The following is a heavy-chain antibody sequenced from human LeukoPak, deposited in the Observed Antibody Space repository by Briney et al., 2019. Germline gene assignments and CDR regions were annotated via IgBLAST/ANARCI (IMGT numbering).Heavy chain of an antibody. CDR3: ARFTTMVRGVIMGDMDV. V-gene: IGHV3-21*01. J-gene: IGHJ6*03. Sequence: PGGSLRLSCAASGFTFSSYSMNWVRQAPGKGLEWVSSISSSSGYIYYADSVKGRFTISRDNAKNSLYLQMNSLRAEDTAVYYCARFTTMVRGVIMGDMDVWGKGTTVTVSS. D-gene: IGHD3-10*01. CDR2: ISSSSGYI. CDR1: GFTFSSYS.